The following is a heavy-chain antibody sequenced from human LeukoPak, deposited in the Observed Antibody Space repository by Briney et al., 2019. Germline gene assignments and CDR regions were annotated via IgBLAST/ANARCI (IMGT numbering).Heavy chain of an antibody. Sequence: SETLSLTCTVSGGSISSYYWSWIRQPPGKGLEWIGYIYYSGSTNYNPSLKSRVTISVDTSKNQFSLKLSSVTAADTAVYYCARVPEEFWSGYYFDYWGQGTLVTVSS. V-gene: IGHV4-59*01. J-gene: IGHJ4*02. CDR1: GGSISSYY. CDR3: ARVPEEFWSGYYFDY. CDR2: IYYSGST. D-gene: IGHD3-3*01.